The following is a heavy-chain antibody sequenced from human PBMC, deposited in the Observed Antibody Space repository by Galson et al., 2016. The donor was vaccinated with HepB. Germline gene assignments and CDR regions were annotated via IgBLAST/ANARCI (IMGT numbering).Heavy chain of an antibody. D-gene: IGHD1-1*01. V-gene: IGHV5-51*01. Sequence: QSGAEVKKPGESLQISCKGSGYTFSDYWIGWVRQMPGKGLEWMGIIYPGDSDTRYRPSFQGQVTISADKSISTVFLQWSSLKASDTAMYYCARQGQHNYYCYVDGWGKGTTVTVAS. CDR1: GYTFSDYW. CDR2: IYPGDSDT. J-gene: IGHJ6*03. CDR3: ARQGQHNYYCYVDG.